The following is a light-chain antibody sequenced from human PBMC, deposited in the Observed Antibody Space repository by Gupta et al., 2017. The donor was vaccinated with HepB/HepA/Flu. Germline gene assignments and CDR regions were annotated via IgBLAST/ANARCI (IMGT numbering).Light chain of an antibody. CDR2: DVI. J-gene: IGLJ2*01. Sequence: QSALTQPASVSGSLGQSITISSTGTSSDIGAYNHVSWYQQHPGKAPKLMIYDVINRPSGVPNRFSGSKSGNTASLTISGLQAEDEADYYCSSLTTKNTLLFGGGTKLTVL. CDR1: SSDIGAYNH. V-gene: IGLV2-14*03. CDR3: SSLTTKNTLL.